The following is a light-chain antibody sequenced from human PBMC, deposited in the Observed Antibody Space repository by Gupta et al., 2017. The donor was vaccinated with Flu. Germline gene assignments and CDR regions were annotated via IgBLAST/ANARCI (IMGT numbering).Light chain of an antibody. Sequence: GDRVTITCRASQTINNYLVWYQQKPGKVPKVLIYAASTLQSGVPSRFSGSGSGTDFTLTISSLQPEDVATYYCQKYNSAPWTFGQGTNVEI. V-gene: IGKV1-27*01. CDR3: QKYNSAPWT. CDR2: AAS. CDR1: QTINNY. J-gene: IGKJ1*01.